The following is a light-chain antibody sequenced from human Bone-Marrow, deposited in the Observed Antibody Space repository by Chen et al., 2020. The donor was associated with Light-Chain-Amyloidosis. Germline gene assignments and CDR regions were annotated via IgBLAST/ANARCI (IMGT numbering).Light chain of an antibody. CDR2: EVT. J-gene: IGLJ1*01. CDR3: SSYTITNTLV. CDR1: SSYVGGDNH. V-gene: IGLV2-14*01. Sequence: QSALTQPASVSGSPGQSITISCTETSSYVGGDNHVSWYQRHPDKAPKLMIYEVTHRPSWVPDRFSGSKSDNTASLTISGLQTEDEADYFCSSYTITNTLVFGSGTRVTVL.